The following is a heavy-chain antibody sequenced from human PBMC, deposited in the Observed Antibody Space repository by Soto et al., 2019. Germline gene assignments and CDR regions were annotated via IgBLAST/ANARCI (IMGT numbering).Heavy chain of an antibody. J-gene: IGHJ4*02. D-gene: IGHD3-22*01. CDR1: GGSISSGGYY. V-gene: IGHV4-31*03. CDR3: ARGDSGYYDSSGYYSY. Sequence: QVQLQESGPGLVKPSQTLSLTCTVSGGSISSGGYYWSWIRQHPGKGLEWIGYIYYSGSTYYNPSLKSRVTISVDTSKNQFSLKLSSVTSADTAVYYCARGDSGYYDSSGYYSYWGQGTLVTVSS. CDR2: IYYSGST.